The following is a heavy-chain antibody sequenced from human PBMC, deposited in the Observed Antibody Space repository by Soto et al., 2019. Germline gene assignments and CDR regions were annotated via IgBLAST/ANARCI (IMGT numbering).Heavy chain of an antibody. V-gene: IGHV1-18*04. CDR1: GYTFTSYG. D-gene: IGHD3-10*01. J-gene: IGHJ4*02. CDR2: ISAYNGNT. Sequence: ASVQVSCKASGYTFTSYGISWLRQAPGQGLEWMGWISAYNGNTNYAQKLQGRVTMTTDTSTSTAYMELRSLRSDDTAVYYCARVRYYYGSGSYSWPEEKTVFDYWGQGTLVTVSS. CDR3: ARVRYYYGSGSYSWPEEKTVFDY.